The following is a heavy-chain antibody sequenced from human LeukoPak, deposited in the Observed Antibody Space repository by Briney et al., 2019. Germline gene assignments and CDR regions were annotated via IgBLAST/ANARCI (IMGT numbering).Heavy chain of an antibody. J-gene: IGHJ4*02. CDR3: ARDLTVAATGDY. V-gene: IGHV4-39*07. CDR1: GGSISSYY. D-gene: IGHD6-19*01. Sequence: PSETLSLTCTVSGGSISSYYWGWIRQPPGKGLEWIGSIYYSGSTYYNPSLKSRVTISVDTSKNQFSLKLSSVTAADTAVYYCARDLTVAATGDYWGQGTLVTVSS. CDR2: IYYSGST.